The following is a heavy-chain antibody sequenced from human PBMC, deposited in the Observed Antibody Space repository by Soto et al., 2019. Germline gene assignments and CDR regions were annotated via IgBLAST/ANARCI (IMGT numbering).Heavy chain of an antibody. CDR2: IDWDDDK. D-gene: IGHD5-12*01. Sequence: SGATPVNPTQTVTQTCSFSGLSLSTSGMCVSWIRQPPGKALEWLARIDWDDDKYYSTSLKTRLTISKDTSKNQVVLTMTNMDPVDTATYYCARIREYSGYDYAVDYWGQGTLVTVS. CDR3: ARIREYSGYDYAVDY. CDR1: GLSLSTSGMC. J-gene: IGHJ4*02. V-gene: IGHV2-70*11.